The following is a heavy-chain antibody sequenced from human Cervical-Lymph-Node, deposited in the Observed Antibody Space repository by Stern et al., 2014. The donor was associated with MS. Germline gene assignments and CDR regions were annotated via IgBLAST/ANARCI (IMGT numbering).Heavy chain of an antibody. Sequence: QVTLRESGPTLVKPTQTLTLTCTFSGFSLSTSGVGVGWIRQRPGKALVWLAFIYWDDDKRYSPSLKSRLTITKDTSKNQVVLTMTNMDPVDTATYYCAHRRSYYDSESYYNAFDYWGQGTLVTVSS. CDR3: AHRRSYYDSESYYNAFDY. J-gene: IGHJ4*02. CDR1: GFSLSTSGVG. D-gene: IGHD3-10*01. CDR2: IYWDDDK. V-gene: IGHV2-5*02.